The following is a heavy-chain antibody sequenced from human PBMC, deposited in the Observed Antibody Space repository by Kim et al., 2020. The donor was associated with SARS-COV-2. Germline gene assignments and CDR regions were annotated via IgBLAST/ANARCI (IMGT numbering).Heavy chain of an antibody. D-gene: IGHD3-3*01. Sequence: GGSLRLSCAASGFTVSSNYMSWVRQAPGKGLEWVSVIYSGGSTYYADSVKGRFTISRDNSKNTLYLQMNSLRAEDTAVYYCARDIPWSGYHDWGQGTRVTVSS. CDR3: ARDIPWSGYHD. V-gene: IGHV3-53*01. CDR2: IYSGGST. CDR1: GFTVSSNY. J-gene: IGHJ4*02.